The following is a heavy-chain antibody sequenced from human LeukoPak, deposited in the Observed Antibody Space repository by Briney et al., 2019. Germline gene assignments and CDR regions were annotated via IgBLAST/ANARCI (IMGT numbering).Heavy chain of an antibody. CDR2: IYYSGST. CDR1: GGSISSYY. Sequence: SETLSLTCTVSGGSISSYYWSWIRQPPGKGLEWIGYIYYSGSTNYNPSLKSRVTISVDTSKNQFSLKLSSVTAADTAVYYCARITPRHSVLPDYWGQGTLVTVSS. CDR3: ARITPRHSVLPDY. J-gene: IGHJ4*02. V-gene: IGHV4-59*01. D-gene: IGHD2-15*01.